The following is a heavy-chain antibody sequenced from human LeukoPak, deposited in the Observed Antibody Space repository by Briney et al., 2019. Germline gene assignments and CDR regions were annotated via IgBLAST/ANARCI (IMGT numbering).Heavy chain of an antibody. CDR3: TRPISNGWPFFGY. CDR2: IYPGDSDT. V-gene: IGHV5-51*03. J-gene: IGHJ4*02. D-gene: IGHD6-19*01. Sequence: PGESLKISCKGSGYNFISHSIAWVRQMPGKGLQWMGSIYPGDSDTTHSPSFEGQVTISADKSVTTAYLQWSTLQASDTADYYCTRPISNGWPFFGYWGQGTLVTVSS. CDR1: GYNFISHS.